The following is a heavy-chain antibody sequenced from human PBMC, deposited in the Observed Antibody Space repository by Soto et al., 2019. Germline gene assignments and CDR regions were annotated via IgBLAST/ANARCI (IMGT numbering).Heavy chain of an antibody. CDR1: GYTFTNFG. J-gene: IGHJ4*02. Sequence: QVQLVQSGAEVKKPGASVKVSCKASGYTFTNFGISWVRQAPGQGLEWMGWISAYNGNTNYAQNFQGRVTMTTDTSTSTASMELRSLSSDDTAVYYCAGGGTPIDYWGQGTLVTVSS. V-gene: IGHV1-18*01. CDR3: AGGGTPIDY. D-gene: IGHD3-16*01. CDR2: ISAYNGNT.